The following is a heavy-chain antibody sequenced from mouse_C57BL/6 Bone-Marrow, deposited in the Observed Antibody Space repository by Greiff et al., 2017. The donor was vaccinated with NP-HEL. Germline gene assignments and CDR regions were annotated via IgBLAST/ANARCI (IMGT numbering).Heavy chain of an antibody. CDR1: GFNIKDDY. V-gene: IGHV14-4*01. CDR3: TPQSLLDV. Sequence: EVQLQQSGAELVRPGASVKLSCTASGFNIKDDYMHWVKQRPEQGLEWIGWIDPENGDTEYASKFQGKATITADTSSNTAYLQLSSLTSEDTAVYYCTPQSLLDVWGTGTTVTVSS. J-gene: IGHJ1*03. CDR2: IDPENGDT.